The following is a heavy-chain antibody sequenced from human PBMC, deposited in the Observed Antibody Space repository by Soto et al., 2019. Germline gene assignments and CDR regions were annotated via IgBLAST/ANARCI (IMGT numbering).Heavy chain of an antibody. V-gene: IGHV3-30*18. Sequence: GGSPRLSCAASGFTFSSYGMHWVRQAPGKGLEWVAVISYDGSNKYYADSVKGRFTISRDNSKNTLYLQMNSLRAEDTAVYYCAKVAGIQLWSYYYYYGMDVWGQGTTVTVSS. CDR2: ISYDGSNK. CDR3: AKVAGIQLWSYYYYYGMDV. CDR1: GFTFSSYG. D-gene: IGHD5-18*01. J-gene: IGHJ6*02.